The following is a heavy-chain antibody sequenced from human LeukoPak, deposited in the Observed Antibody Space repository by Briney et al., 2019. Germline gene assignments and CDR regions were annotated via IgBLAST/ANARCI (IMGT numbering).Heavy chain of an antibody. CDR3: ARATWELLHFDY. Sequence: PSETPSLTCTVSGGSISSASYYWRWIRQPPGKGLEWIGSIYYSGSTYYNPSLKSRVTISVDTSKNQCSLRLSSVSAADTAVYYYARATWELLHFDYWGLGTLITVYS. J-gene: IGHJ4*02. V-gene: IGHV4-39*01. CDR2: IYYSGST. D-gene: IGHD1-26*01. CDR1: GGSISSASYY.